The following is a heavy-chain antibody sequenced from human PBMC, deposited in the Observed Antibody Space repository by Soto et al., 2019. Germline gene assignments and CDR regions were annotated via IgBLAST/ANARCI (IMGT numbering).Heavy chain of an antibody. V-gene: IGHV3-23*01. Sequence: EVQLLESGGGLVQPGGSLRLSCAASGFTFSSYAMSWVRQAPGKGLEWVSAISGSGGSTYYADSVKGRFTISRDNSKNTLYLQMNSLRAEDTAVYYCAKDLGTAVGATNSGSFGYWGQGTLVTVSS. D-gene: IGHD1-26*01. CDR3: AKDLGTAVGATNSGSFGY. J-gene: IGHJ4*02. CDR1: GFTFSSYA. CDR2: ISGSGGST.